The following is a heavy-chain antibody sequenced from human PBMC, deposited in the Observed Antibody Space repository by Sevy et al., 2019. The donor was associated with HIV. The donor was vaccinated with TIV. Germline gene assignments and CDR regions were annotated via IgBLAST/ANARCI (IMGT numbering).Heavy chain of an antibody. CDR3: ARGGYDFWSGYSLFDY. V-gene: IGHV4-59*01. CDR1: GGSISSYY. CDR2: IYYSGST. J-gene: IGHJ4*02. D-gene: IGHD3-3*01. Sequence: SETLSLTCTVSGGSISSYYWSWIRQPPGKELEWIGYIYYSGSTNYNPSLKSRVTISVDTSKNQFSLKLRFVTAADTAVYYCARGGYDFWSGYSLFDYWGQGTLVTVSS.